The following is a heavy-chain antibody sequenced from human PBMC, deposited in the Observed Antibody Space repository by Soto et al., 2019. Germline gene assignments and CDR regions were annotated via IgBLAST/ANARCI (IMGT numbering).Heavy chain of an antibody. D-gene: IGHD1-26*01. CDR1: GYTFTSYY. Sequence: ASVKVSRKASGYTFTSYYIHWVRQAPGQGLEWMGIINPTGGSTSYAQKFQGRVTITSDTSTSTIYMELSSLRSDDTAVYYCARIYPGLGYFDYWGQGTLVTVSS. CDR2: INPTGGST. V-gene: IGHV1-46*01. CDR3: ARIYPGLGYFDY. J-gene: IGHJ4*02.